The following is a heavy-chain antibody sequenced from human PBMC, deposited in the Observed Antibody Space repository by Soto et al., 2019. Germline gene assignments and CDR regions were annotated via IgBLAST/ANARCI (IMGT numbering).Heavy chain of an antibody. Sequence: GGSLRLSCAASGFTFDDYGMSWVRQAPGKGLEWVSGINWNGGSTGYADSVKGRFTISRDKANNSLHLQMNSLRAEDTAVYHCARGTSKRSGWPDNYYYYMDVWGKGTTVTVSS. V-gene: IGHV3-20*01. J-gene: IGHJ6*03. CDR1: GFTFDDYG. CDR2: INWNGGST. CDR3: ARGTSKRSGWPDNYYYYMDV. D-gene: IGHD6-19*01.